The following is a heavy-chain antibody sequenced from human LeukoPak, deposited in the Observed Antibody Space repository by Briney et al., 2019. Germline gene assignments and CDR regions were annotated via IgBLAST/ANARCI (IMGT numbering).Heavy chain of an antibody. CDR2: INHSGST. D-gene: IGHD6-13*01. CDR3: ARGGVSSSWYRIIPPRPFDY. Sequence: PSETLSLTCAVYGGSFSGYYWSWIRQPPGKGLEWIVEINHSGSTNYNPSLKSRVTISVDTSKNQFSLKLSSVTAADTAVYYCARGGVSSSWYRIIPPRPFDYWGQGTLVTVSS. CDR1: GGSFSGYY. V-gene: IGHV4-34*01. J-gene: IGHJ4*02.